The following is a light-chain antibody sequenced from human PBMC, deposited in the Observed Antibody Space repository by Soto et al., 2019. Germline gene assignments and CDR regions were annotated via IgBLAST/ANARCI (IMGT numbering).Light chain of an antibody. Sequence: DIQMTQSPSTLSASVGDRVTITCRASQSISNWLAWYQQKPGKVPKLLIYKASSLESGVPSRFSGSGSGTEVTLTISSLQPDDFATYGCQQPNGYSWTCGQGTKVEIK. CDR1: QSISNW. V-gene: IGKV1-5*03. J-gene: IGKJ1*01. CDR2: KAS. CDR3: QQPNGYSWT.